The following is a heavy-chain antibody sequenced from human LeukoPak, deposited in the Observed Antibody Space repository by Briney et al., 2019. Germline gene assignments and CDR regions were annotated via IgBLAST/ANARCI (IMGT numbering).Heavy chain of an antibody. J-gene: IGHJ4*02. V-gene: IGHV4-30-4*08. CDR1: GFTFSGYW. D-gene: IGHD3-22*01. Sequence: LRLSCAASGFTFSGYWMYWIRQPPGQGLEWIGYIYSSGSTSYNPSLKSRVTISVDTSKNQFSLNLSSVTAADTAVYYCARVLETVTDYYDSSGYGYFDYWGQGTLVTVSS. CDR3: ARVLETVTDYYDSSGYGYFDY. CDR2: IYSSGST.